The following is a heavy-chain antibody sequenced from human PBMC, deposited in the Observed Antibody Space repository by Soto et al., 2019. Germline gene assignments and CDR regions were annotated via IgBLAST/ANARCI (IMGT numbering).Heavy chain of an antibody. CDR3: ARVFATPVTFDD. CDR1: GGSLGGYY. V-gene: IGHV4-34*01. Sequence: PSETLSLTCAVYGGSLGGYYWNWIRQPPGRGLEWIGEINHDGDTNSNPSLKSRVTISVDVSKNQFSLKLNSVTAADTAVYYCARVFATPVTFDDWGQGTLVTVSS. J-gene: IGHJ4*02. CDR2: INHDGDT. D-gene: IGHD4-17*01.